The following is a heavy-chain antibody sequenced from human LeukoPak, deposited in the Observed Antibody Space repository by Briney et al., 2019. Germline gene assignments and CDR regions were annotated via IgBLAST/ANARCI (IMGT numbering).Heavy chain of an antibody. V-gene: IGHV3-7*04. Sequence: PGGSLRLSCAASGFTFRSYWMSWVRRAPGKGLEWVANINQDGSVKYYVDSVKGRYTISRDNAKNSLYLQMNSLRPEDMAVYYCAREAIAAAGTSWYFDCWGQGTLVTVSS. CDR3: AREAIAAAGTSWYFDC. CDR2: INQDGSVK. D-gene: IGHD6-13*01. CDR1: GFTFRSYW. J-gene: IGHJ4*02.